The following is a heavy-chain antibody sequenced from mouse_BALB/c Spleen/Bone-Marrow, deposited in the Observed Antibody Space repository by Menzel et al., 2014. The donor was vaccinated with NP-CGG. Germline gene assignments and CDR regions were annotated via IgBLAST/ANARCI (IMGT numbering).Heavy chain of an antibody. V-gene: IGHV1-80*01. Sequence: SGAELVRPGSSVKISCKASGYAFSSYWVTWVKQGPGQGLEWIGQIYPGDGDTNYNGKFKDKVTLTADKSSSAAYMQLSSLTSEDSAVYFCAKVTTGFAYWGQGTLVTVSA. J-gene: IGHJ3*01. CDR1: GYAFSSYW. CDR2: IYPGDGDT. D-gene: IGHD2-2*01. CDR3: AKVTTGFAY.